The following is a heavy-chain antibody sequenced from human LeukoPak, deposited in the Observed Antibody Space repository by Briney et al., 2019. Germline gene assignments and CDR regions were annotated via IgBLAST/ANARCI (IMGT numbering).Heavy chain of an antibody. V-gene: IGHV1-2*02. Sequence: ASVKLSCKASGYTFTDYYMNWVRQAPAQGLEWMGWIPPNSGGTNYAQKFQGRVTMTRDTSISTAYMELSRLTFDDTAVYYCGRKSAARKTSEFDYWGQGTLVTVSS. D-gene: IGHD6-6*01. CDR2: IPPNSGGT. CDR1: GYTFTDYY. CDR3: GRKSAARKTSEFDY. J-gene: IGHJ4*02.